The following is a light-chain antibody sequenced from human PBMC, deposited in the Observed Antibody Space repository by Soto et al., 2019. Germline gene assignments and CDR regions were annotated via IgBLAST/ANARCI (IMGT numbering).Light chain of an antibody. Sequence: EIVMTQSPGTLSASPGERVTLSCRASQSVTTNLAWYQQKPGQTPRLLIYDISARASGIPGRFSGSGSGTDFTLTISSLQSEDSAVYYCQQYLDWPLTFGGGTKVEI. CDR3: QQYLDWPLT. CDR1: QSVTTN. J-gene: IGKJ4*01. V-gene: IGKV3-15*01. CDR2: DIS.